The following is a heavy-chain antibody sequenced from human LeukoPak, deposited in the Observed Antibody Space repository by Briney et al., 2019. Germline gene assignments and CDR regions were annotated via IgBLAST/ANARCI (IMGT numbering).Heavy chain of an antibody. CDR1: GASIISTNW. J-gene: IGHJ4*02. CDR2: IYQSGYT. D-gene: IGHD5-18*01. V-gene: IGHV4-4*02. Sequence: PSETLSLTCNVSGASIISTNWWNWVRQPPGKGLEWIGEIYQSGYTKYNPSLKSRVTISVDKSKNQFSLKLSSVTAADTAVYYCARTIGYSYGNFDYWGQGTLVTVSS. CDR3: ARTIGYSYGNFDY.